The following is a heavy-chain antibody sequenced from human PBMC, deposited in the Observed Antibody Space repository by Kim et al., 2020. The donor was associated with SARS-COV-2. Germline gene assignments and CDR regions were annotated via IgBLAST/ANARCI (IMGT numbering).Heavy chain of an antibody. D-gene: IGHD5-12*01. CDR1: GDSVSSNSAA. CDR2: TYYRSKWYN. Sequence: SQTLSLTCAISGDSVSSNSAACNWIRQSPSRGLEWLGRTYYRSKWYNDYAVSVKSRITINPDTSKNQFSWQLNSVTPEDTAVYYCARDSQKRGYSGYPIDYWGQGTLVTVSS. J-gene: IGHJ4*02. CDR3: ARDSQKRGYSGYPIDY. V-gene: IGHV6-1*01.